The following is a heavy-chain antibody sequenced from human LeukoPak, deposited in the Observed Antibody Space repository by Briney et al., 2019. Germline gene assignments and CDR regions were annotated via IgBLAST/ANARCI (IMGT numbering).Heavy chain of an antibody. J-gene: IGHJ4*02. CDR2: IYYSGST. V-gene: IGHV4-59*08. D-gene: IGHD6-13*01. Sequence: SETLSLTCTVSGGSISSYYWSWIRQPPGKGLEWIGYIYYSGSTNYNPSLKSRVTISVDTSKNQFSLKLSSVTAADTAVYYCARQGHGSWPDYWGQGTLVTVSS. CDR3: ARQGHGSWPDY. CDR1: GGSISSYY.